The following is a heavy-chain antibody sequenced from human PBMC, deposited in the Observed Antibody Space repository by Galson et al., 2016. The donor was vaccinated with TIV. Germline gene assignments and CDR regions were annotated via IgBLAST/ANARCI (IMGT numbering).Heavy chain of an antibody. V-gene: IGHV3-15*01. Sequence: SLRLSCAASGFTFSNAWMSWVRQAPGKGLEWVGRIKSKTDGGTTDYAAPVKGRFTISRDDSKNTLYLQMNSLKTEDTAVYYCTTARIAAAGWYYYGMDVWGQGITVTVSS. CDR2: IKSKTDGGTT. CDR3: TTARIAAAGWYYYGMDV. J-gene: IGHJ6*02. CDR1: GFTFSNAW. D-gene: IGHD6-13*01.